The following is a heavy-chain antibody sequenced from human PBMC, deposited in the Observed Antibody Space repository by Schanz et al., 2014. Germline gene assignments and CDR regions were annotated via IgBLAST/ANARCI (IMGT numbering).Heavy chain of an antibody. CDR1: GGSISLDIYH. Sequence: QLQLQESGPGLVKPSETLSLTCTVSGGSISLDIYHWGWIRQPPGKGLEWIGSIYYSGNTYYNPSLKSRVTISVDTSKKQFSLNLSSVTAADTAVYYCARGRVVPAAPEFDYWGQGILVTVSS. V-gene: IGHV4-39*07. CDR3: ARGRVVPAAPEFDY. CDR2: IYYSGNT. J-gene: IGHJ4*02. D-gene: IGHD2-2*01.